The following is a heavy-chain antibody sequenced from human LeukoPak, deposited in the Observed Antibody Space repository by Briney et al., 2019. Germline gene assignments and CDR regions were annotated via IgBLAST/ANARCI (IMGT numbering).Heavy chain of an antibody. Sequence: GVSLRLSCAASGFTFSSYAMSWVRQAPGKGLEWVSAISGSGGSTYYADSVKGRFTISRDNSKNTLYLQMNSLRAEDTAVYYCAKSSSWYSGYFDYWGQGTLVTVSS. D-gene: IGHD6-13*01. CDR2: ISGSGGST. J-gene: IGHJ4*02. V-gene: IGHV3-23*01. CDR3: AKSSSWYSGYFDY. CDR1: GFTFSSYA.